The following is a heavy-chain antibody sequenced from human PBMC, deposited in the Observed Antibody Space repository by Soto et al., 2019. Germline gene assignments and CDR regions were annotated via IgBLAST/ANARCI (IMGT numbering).Heavy chain of an antibody. Sequence: EVQLLESVGGLVQPGGSLRLSCAASGFTFSTYAMSWVRQAPGKGLEGVSAVSGSGGSTYYAGSVKGRFTISRDNSKNTLYLQMNSLRAEDTAIYYCAKGAGSSGGSSYFAYWGQGTLVTVSS. J-gene: IGHJ4*02. V-gene: IGHV3-23*01. CDR2: VSGSGGST. CDR1: GFTFSTYA. D-gene: IGHD2-15*01. CDR3: AKGAGSSGGSSYFAY.